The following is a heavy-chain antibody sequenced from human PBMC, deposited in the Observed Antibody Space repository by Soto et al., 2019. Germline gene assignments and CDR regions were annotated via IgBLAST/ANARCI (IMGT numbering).Heavy chain of an antibody. CDR1: GYTFTSYD. D-gene: IGHD3-3*01. J-gene: IGHJ6*03. Sequence: ASVKVSCKASGYTFTSYDINWVRQATGQGLEWMGWMNPNSGNTGYAQKFQGRVTMTRNTSISTAYMELSSLRSEDTAVYYCARARDYDFWSGYYPDYYYYYMDVWGKGTTVTVSS. CDR2: MNPNSGNT. CDR3: ARARDYDFWSGYYPDYYYYYMDV. V-gene: IGHV1-8*01.